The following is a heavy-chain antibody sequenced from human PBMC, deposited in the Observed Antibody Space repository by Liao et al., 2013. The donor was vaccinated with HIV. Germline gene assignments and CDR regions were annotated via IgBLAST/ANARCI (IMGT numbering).Heavy chain of an antibody. D-gene: IGHD6-19*01. J-gene: IGHJ3*02. V-gene: IGHV4-61*02. CDR2: LYTTGST. CDR1: GGYISSGSYY. Sequence: QVQLQESGPGLVKPSQTLSLTCSVSGGYISSGSYYWSWIRQPAGKGLEWIGRLYTTGSTNYNPSLKSRVTISVDTAKNQFSLNLTSVTASDTAIYYCAREQWLVPGNSRGAFDIWGQGTMVTVSS. CDR3: AREQWLVPGNSRGAFDI.